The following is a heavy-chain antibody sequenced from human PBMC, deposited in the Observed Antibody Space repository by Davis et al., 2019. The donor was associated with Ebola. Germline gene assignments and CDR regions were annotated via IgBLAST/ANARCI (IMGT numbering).Heavy chain of an antibody. CDR2: ISGSGAST. D-gene: IGHD2-15*01. CDR1: GFTFSSYA. Sequence: PGGSLRLSCVASGFTFSSYAMSWVRQAPGKGLEWVSGISGSGASTYSADSVKGRFTISSDNSKNTLHLQMSSLRAEDTAVYYCARDTPGPFDYWGQGTLVTVSS. J-gene: IGHJ4*02. V-gene: IGHV3-23*01. CDR3: ARDTPGPFDY.